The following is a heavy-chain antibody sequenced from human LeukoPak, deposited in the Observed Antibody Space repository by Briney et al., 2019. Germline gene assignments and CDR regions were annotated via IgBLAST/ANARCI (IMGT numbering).Heavy chain of an antibody. V-gene: IGHV3-7*03. D-gene: IGHD4-17*01. Sequence: PGGSLRLSCAASVFTISSYWMSWVRQAPGKGLEWVANIKQDGSVKYYVDSVKGRFTISRDNAKNSLYLQMNSLRAEDTAVYYCARGWYGDYGHDAFDIWGQETMVTVSS. CDR2: IKQDGSVK. CDR1: VFTISSYW. J-gene: IGHJ3*02. CDR3: ARGWYGDYGHDAFDI.